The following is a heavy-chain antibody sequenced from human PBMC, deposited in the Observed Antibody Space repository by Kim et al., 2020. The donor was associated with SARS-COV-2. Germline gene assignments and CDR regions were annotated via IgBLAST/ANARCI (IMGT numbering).Heavy chain of an antibody. Sequence: YAQKLQGRVTMTTDTSTSTAYMELRSLRSDDTAVYYGARGFRQWLALDYWGQGTLVTVSS. V-gene: IGHV1-18*01. D-gene: IGHD6-19*01. J-gene: IGHJ4*02. CDR3: ARGFRQWLALDY.